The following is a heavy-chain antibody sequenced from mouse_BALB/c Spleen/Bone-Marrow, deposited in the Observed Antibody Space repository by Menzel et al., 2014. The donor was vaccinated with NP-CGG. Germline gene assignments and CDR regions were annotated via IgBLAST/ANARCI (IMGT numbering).Heavy chain of an antibody. CDR1: GFTFSSYS. V-gene: IGHV5-12-2*01. CDR2: ISNGGGST. CDR3: TRHGEVRRFYYALDY. D-gene: IGHD2-14*01. J-gene: IGHJ4*01. Sequence: EVKLMESGGGLVQPGGSLKLSCTASGFTFSSYSMSWVRQTTEKRLEWVAYISNGGGSTYYPDAVKGRFTISRDNAKNSLYLQMSRLKSEDTAMYYCTRHGEVRRFYYALDYWGQGTSVTVSS.